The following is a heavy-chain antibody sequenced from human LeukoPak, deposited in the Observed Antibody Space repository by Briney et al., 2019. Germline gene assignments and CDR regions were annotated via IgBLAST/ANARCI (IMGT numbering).Heavy chain of an antibody. J-gene: IGHJ6*03. CDR1: GYTFTNYY. CDR2: INPSGGRT. V-gene: IGHV1-46*01. CDR3: ARSTDYYYYYYMDV. Sequence: ASVKVSCKASGYTFTNYYIHWVRQAPGQGLEWMGMINPSGGRTTYAKKFQGRVTMTRDTSTNTVYTELSSLRSDDTAVYYCARSTDYYYYYYMDVWGKGTTVTISS.